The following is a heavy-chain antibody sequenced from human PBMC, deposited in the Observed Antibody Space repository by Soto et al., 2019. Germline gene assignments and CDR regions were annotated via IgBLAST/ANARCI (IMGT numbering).Heavy chain of an antibody. J-gene: IGHJ3*02. D-gene: IGHD3-22*01. CDR3: AKDWSPYYDSSGYYYGDAFDS. Sequence: SGGSLRLSCAASGFTFSSYAMSWVRQAPGKGLEWVSAISGSGGSTYYADSVKGRFTISRDNSKNTLYLQMNSLRAEDTAVYYCAKDWSPYYDSSGYYYGDAFDSWGQGTRVTVSS. CDR1: GFTFSSYA. CDR2: ISGSGGST. V-gene: IGHV3-23*01.